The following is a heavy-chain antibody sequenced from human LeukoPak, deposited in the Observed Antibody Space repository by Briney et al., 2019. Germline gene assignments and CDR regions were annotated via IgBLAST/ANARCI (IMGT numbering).Heavy chain of an antibody. Sequence: GGSLRLSCAASGFTFSSYAMSWVRQAPGKGLEWVSAISGSGGSTYYADSVKGRFTISRDNSKNTLYLQMNSLRAEDTAVYYCAKHWGKVGATPENDAFDIWGQGTMVTVSS. CDR1: GFTFSSYA. CDR2: ISGSGGST. D-gene: IGHD1-26*01. V-gene: IGHV3-23*01. J-gene: IGHJ3*02. CDR3: AKHWGKVGATPENDAFDI.